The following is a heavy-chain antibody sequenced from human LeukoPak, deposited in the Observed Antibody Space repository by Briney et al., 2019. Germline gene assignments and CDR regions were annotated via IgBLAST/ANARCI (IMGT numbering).Heavy chain of an antibody. CDR1: GFTFSSYW. V-gene: IGHV3-7*05. CDR2: IKQDGSEQ. CDR3: ARYSMTYHSYDH. D-gene: IGHD1-26*01. Sequence: TGGSLRLSCAASGFTFSSYWMSWVRQAPGKGLEWVANIKQDGSEQYYGDSVKGRFTISRDNAKNSLYLQMNSLRAEDTAVYYCARYSMTYHSYDHWGQGTLVTVSS. J-gene: IGHJ4*02.